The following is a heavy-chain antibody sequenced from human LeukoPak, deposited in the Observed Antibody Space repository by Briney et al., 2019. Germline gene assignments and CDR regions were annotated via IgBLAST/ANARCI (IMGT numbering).Heavy chain of an antibody. V-gene: IGHV3-30*04. CDR2: ISYDGSNK. J-gene: IGHJ4*02. CDR3: ARGSEIQWLRLRQYYFDY. Sequence: PGGSLRLSCAASGFTFSSYAMHWVRQAPGKGLEWVAVISYDGSNKYYADSVKGRFTISRDNSKNTLYLQMNSLRAEDTAVYYCARGSEIQWLRLRQYYFDYWGQGTLVTVSS. CDR1: GFTFSSYA. D-gene: IGHD5-12*01.